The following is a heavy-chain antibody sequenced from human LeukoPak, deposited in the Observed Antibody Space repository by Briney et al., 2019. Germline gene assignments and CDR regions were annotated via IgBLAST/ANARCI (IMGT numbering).Heavy chain of an antibody. CDR2: IKSKTDGGRT. Sequence: GGSLRLSCAASGFTFSNVWMSWVRQAPGKGLEWVGRIKSKTDGGRTEYAAPVKGRFTISRDDSKNTVYLQMNSLKTEDTAVYYCTTARSGWYLYYFDYWGQGTLATVSS. V-gene: IGHV3-15*01. D-gene: IGHD6-19*01. J-gene: IGHJ4*02. CDR3: TTARSGWYLYYFDY. CDR1: GFTFSNVW.